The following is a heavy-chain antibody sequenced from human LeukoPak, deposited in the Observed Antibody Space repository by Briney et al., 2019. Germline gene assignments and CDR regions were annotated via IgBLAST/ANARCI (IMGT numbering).Heavy chain of an antibody. CDR1: GYTFTSYD. D-gene: IGHD3-16*02. CDR3: ARVPREIASI. J-gene: IGHJ3*02. CDR2: MNPNSGNT. Sequence: ASVKVSCKASGYTFTSYDINWVRQATGQGLEWMGYMNPNSGNTGYAQKFKGRVTMTRNTSISTAYMELSSLRFEDAAVYYCARVPREIASIWGQGTMVTVSS. V-gene: IGHV1-8*01.